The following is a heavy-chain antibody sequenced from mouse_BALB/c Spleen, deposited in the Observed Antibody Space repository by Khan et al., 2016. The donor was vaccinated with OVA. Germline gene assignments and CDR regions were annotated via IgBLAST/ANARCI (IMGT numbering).Heavy chain of an antibody. D-gene: IGHD2-4*01. Sequence: QMQLEESGPGLVQPSQSLSITCTVSGFSLTTYGVHWVRQSPGKGQEWLGVIWSGGSTDYNAAFISRVSISKDSSKSQVFFKMDSLQVNDTAIYYCARNYDYDEVLAYWGQGTLVTVSA. CDR1: GFSLTTYG. CDR3: ARNYDYDEVLAY. CDR2: IWSGGST. V-gene: IGHV2-2*02. J-gene: IGHJ3*01.